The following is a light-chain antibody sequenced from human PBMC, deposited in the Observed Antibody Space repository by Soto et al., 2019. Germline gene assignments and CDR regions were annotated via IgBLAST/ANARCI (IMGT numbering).Light chain of an antibody. CDR1: QSVSTY. CDR2: DAS. Sequence: EIVLTQSPATLYLSPGERATLSCRASQSVSTYLAWYQQKPGQAPRLLIYDASNRATGIPARVSGSGSGTDFNLTMSTLAPEDFAVYYCQQRSNWPPTWTFGQGTKVEIK. J-gene: IGKJ1*01. V-gene: IGKV3-11*01. CDR3: QQRSNWPPTWT.